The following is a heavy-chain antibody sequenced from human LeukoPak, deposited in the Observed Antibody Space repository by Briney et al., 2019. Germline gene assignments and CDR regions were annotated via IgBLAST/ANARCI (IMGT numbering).Heavy chain of an antibody. J-gene: IGHJ4*02. Sequence: GGSLRLSCAASGFTFRNYWMHWVRQAPGKGLEWVSSISESGDKTDYADSVRGRFTISRDNSQNTLYLQMNSLRVEDTALYYCAKQWVDCWGQGTLVTVSS. CDR3: AKQWVDC. V-gene: IGHV3-23*01. D-gene: IGHD1-26*01. CDR2: ISESGDKT. CDR1: GFTFRNYW.